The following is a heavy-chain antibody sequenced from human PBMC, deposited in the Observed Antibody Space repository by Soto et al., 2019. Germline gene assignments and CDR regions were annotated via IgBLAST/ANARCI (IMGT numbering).Heavy chain of an antibody. CDR1: GGSFSGYY. Sequence: TCAVYGGSFSGYYWSWIRQPPGKGLEWIGEINHSGSTNYNPSLKSRVTISVDTSKNQFSLKLSSVTAADTAVYYCASRATMVRGVWYYYGMDVWGQGTTVTVSS. CDR3: ASRATMVRGVWYYYGMDV. V-gene: IGHV4-34*01. CDR2: INHSGST. D-gene: IGHD3-10*01. J-gene: IGHJ6*02.